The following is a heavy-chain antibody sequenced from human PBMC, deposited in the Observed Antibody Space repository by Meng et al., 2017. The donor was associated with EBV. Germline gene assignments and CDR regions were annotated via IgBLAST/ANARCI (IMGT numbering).Heavy chain of an antibody. D-gene: IGHD6-13*01. CDR1: GGTFSSYA. CDR2: IIPIFGTA. CDR3: ARAEIAAAGRLDY. V-gene: IGHV1-69*06. Sequence: QVQLVPSGAEGKTPGSSGKVSCKASGGTFSSYAISWVRQAPGQGLEWMGGIIPIFGTANYAQKFQGRVTITADKSTSTAYMELSSLRSEDTAVYYCARAEIAAAGRLDYWGQGTLVTVSS. J-gene: IGHJ4*02.